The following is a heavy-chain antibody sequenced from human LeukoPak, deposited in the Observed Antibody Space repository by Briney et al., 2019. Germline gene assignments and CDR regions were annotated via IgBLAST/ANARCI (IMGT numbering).Heavy chain of an antibody. Sequence: PSETLSLTCAVYGGSFSGYYWSWIRQPPGKGLEWIGEINHSGSTNYNPSLKSRVTISVDTSKNQFSLKLSSVTAADTAVYYCARGLRGYSYGPALRWRPWYFDLWGRGTLVTVSS. D-gene: IGHD5-18*01. V-gene: IGHV4-34*01. CDR1: GGSFSGYY. J-gene: IGHJ2*01. CDR2: INHSGST. CDR3: ARGLRGYSYGPALRWRPWYFDL.